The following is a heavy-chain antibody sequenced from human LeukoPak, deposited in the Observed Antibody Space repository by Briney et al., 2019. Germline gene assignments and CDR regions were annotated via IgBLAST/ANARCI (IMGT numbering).Heavy chain of an antibody. CDR1: GFTFSSYA. D-gene: IGHD4-11*01. V-gene: IGHV3-64*01. CDR2: ISSNGGST. CDR3: ARDYSNYAPPDY. Sequence: GGSLRLSFAASGFTFSSYAMHWVRQAPGKGLEYVSAISSNGGSTYYANSVKGRFTISRDNSKNTLYLQMGSLRAEDMAVYYCARDYSNYAPPDYWAREPWSPSPQ. J-gene: IGHJ4*02.